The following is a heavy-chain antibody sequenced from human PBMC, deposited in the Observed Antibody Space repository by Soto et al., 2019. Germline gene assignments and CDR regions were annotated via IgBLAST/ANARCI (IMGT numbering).Heavy chain of an antibody. V-gene: IGHV3-30*18. D-gene: IGHD5-12*01. CDR3: AKDWTEGGYNYKRPLDAFDI. CDR2: ISYDGSNK. CDR1: GFTFSSYG. Sequence: GGSLRLSCAASGFTFSSYGMHWVRQAPGKGLEWVAVISYDGSNKYYADSVKGRFTISRDNSKNTLYLQMNSLRAEDTAVYYCAKDWTEGGYNYKRPLDAFDIWGQGTMVTVSS. J-gene: IGHJ3*02.